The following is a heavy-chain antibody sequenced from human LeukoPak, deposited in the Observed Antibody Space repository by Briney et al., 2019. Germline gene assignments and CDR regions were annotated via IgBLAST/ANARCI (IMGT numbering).Heavy chain of an antibody. CDR2: FSRSGPDT. V-gene: IGHV3-23*01. CDR1: GFTFGSSA. J-gene: IGHJ4*02. D-gene: IGHD6-13*01. Sequence: SVGSLRLSCAASGFTFGSSAMSWVRQAPGKGPEWVSTFSRSGPDTYYADSVKGRFTIFRDNSKNTLYLQMNSLRAEDTAVYYCAKGSLGSWYYFDYWGQGTLVTVSS. CDR3: AKGSLGSWYYFDY.